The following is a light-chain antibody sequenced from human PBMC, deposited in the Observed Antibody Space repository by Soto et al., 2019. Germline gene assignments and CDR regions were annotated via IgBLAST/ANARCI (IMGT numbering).Light chain of an antibody. CDR2: GNS. CDR1: SSNIGAGYD. J-gene: IGLJ1*01. CDR3: RSYDSSLCGSGVYV. Sequence: QSVLTQPPSVSGAPGQRVTISCTGSSSNIGAGYDVHWYQQLPGTAPKLLIYGNSNRPSGVPDRFSGSKSGTSASLAITGLQAEDEAAYYCRSYDSSLCGSGVYVLGAGTKLTVL. V-gene: IGLV1-40*01.